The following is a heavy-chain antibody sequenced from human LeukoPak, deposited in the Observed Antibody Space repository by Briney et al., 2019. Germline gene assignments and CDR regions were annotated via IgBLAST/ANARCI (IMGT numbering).Heavy chain of an antibody. J-gene: IGHJ6*03. V-gene: IGHV4-4*07. CDR3: ARDKYFDWLLSGTYYYYYMDV. Sequence: PSETLSLTCAVYGGSFSGYYWSWIRQPPGKGLEWIGRIYTSGSTNYNPSLKSRVTMSVDTSKNQFSLKLSSVTAADTAVYYCARDKYFDWLLSGTYYYYYMDVWGKGTTVTVSS. D-gene: IGHD3-9*01. CDR2: IYTSGST. CDR1: GGSFSGYY.